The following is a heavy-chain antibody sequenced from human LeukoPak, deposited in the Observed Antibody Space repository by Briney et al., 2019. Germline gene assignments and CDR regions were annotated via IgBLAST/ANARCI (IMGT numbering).Heavy chain of an antibody. D-gene: IGHD3-16*01. CDR2: ITSGGGVI. V-gene: IGHV3-48*03. J-gene: IGHJ4*02. CDR1: GFTFETYH. Sequence: GRSLRLSCVASGFTFETYHMNWVRQAPGKGLEWLSGITSGGGVIYYADSVKGRFTISRDDATNSVFLQMSGLTVADTAVYYCARKRLADLGDDTSFGGTPFDSWGQGTLIIVSS. CDR3: ARKRLADLGDDTSFGGTPFDS.